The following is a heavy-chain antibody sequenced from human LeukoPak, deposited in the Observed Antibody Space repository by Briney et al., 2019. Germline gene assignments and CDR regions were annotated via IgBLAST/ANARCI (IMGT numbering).Heavy chain of an antibody. D-gene: IGHD5-12*01. CDR2: INPSGGST. Sequence: ASVKVSCKASGYTFTSYYMHWVRQAPGQGLEWMGIINPSGGSTSYAQKFQGRVTMTRDTSTSTVYMELSSLRSEDTAVYYCARVSMDLSYDPTYYFDYWGQGTLVTVSS. CDR1: GYTFTSYY. V-gene: IGHV1-46*01. CDR3: ARVSMDLSYDPTYYFDY. J-gene: IGHJ4*02.